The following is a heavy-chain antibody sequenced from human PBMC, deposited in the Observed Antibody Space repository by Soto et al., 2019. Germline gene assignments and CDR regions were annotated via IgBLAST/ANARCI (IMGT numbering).Heavy chain of an antibody. J-gene: IGHJ4*02. Sequence: GASLKVSCKASGYTFSSYDIYWVRQATGLGLEWIGWMNPNSMNTDYAQKFQGRVTMTSDTSTSSVYMEVSSLRSEDTAVYYCISTLGARFDYWGQGTLVTVSS. D-gene: IGHD3-3*02. CDR2: MNPNSMNT. V-gene: IGHV1-8*02. CDR3: ISTLGARFDY. CDR1: GYTFSSYD.